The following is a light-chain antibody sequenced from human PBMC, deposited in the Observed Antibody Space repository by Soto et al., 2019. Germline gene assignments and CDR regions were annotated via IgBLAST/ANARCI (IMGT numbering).Light chain of an antibody. CDR3: SSYATSGTNVI. CDR1: NSDVGAYPY. CDR2: EVA. V-gene: IGLV2-14*03. Sequence: QSALTQPASVSGSPGQSITISCTGTNSDVGAYPYVSWYQQHPGNAPKLLIYEVADRPLGVSDRFSGSKSGNTASLTISALQAEDEAVYYCSSYATSGTNVIFGGGTKVTVL. J-gene: IGLJ2*01.